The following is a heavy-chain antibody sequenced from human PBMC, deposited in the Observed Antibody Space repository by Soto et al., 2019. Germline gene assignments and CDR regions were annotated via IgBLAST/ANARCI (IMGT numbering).Heavy chain of an antibody. D-gene: IGHD1-1*01. CDR3: ARDNFPIVVDGTNH. V-gene: IGHV4-38-2*02. Sequence: SETLSLTXAVSGYSISSVYYWGWIRQPPGKGLEWIGSIYHSGRTYYNPSLKSRVTISVDTSKNQFFLKLRSVTAADTAVHYCARDNFPIVVDGTNHWGQGTLVTVSS. CDR1: GYSISSVYY. CDR2: IYHSGRT. J-gene: IGHJ4*02.